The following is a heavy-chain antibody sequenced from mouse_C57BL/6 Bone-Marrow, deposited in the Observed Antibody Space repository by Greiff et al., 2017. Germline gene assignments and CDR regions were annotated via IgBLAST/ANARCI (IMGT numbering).Heavy chain of an antibody. D-gene: IGHD2-10*02. CDR2: IRLKSDIYAT. CDR1: GFTFSNYW. CDR3: TGSRYGNYDY. V-gene: IGHV6-3*01. Sequence: EVQLQQSGGGLVQPGGSMKLSCVASGFTFSNYWMNWVRQSPEKGLEWVAQIRLKSDIYATHYAESVKGRFTISSNDSKSGVYLQMNNIRAEDTGIYYCTGSRYGNYDYGGQGTTLTVSS. J-gene: IGHJ2*01.